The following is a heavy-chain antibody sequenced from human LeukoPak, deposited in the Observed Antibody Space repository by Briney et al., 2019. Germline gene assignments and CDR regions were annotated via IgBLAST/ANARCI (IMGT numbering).Heavy chain of an antibody. Sequence: GSLRLSRAASGFTFRSDATSSVCPAPGKGRGWVSAISGSGGSTYYAGSVKGRFTISRDNSKNTLYLQMNCLRAEDTVVYYCAKDAPSIGAPEGEYFQHWGQGTLVTVSS. J-gene: IGHJ1*01. CDR1: GFTFRSDA. CDR3: AKDAPSIGAPEGEYFQH. V-gene: IGHV3-23*01. CDR2: ISGSGGST. D-gene: IGHD6-6*01.